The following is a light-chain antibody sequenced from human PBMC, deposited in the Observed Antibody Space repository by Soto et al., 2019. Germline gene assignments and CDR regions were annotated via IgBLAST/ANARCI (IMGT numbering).Light chain of an antibody. CDR2: DAS. V-gene: IGKV1-13*02. Sequence: AIPLTQSPSSLSASVGDRVTITCRASQGISRALAWYQQKPGKAPKTLIYDASSLESGVPSRFSGSGSGTDFTLTISSLQPEDFATYYCQQFNIYPFTFGPGTKVDIK. J-gene: IGKJ3*01. CDR3: QQFNIYPFT. CDR1: QGISRA.